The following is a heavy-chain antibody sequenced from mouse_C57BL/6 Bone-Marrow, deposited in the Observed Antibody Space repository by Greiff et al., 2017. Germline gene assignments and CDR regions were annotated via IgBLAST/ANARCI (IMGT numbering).Heavy chain of an antibody. D-gene: IGHD2-13*01. CDR3: ARERLAGFDY. V-gene: IGHV1-82*01. Sequence: VQLQESGPELVKPGASVKISCKASGYAFSSSWMNWVKQRPGKGLEWIGRIYPGDGDTNYNGKFKGKATLTADKSSSTAYMQLSSLTSEDSAVYLCARERLAGFDYWGQGTTLTVSS. CDR1: GYAFSSSW. J-gene: IGHJ2*01. CDR2: IYPGDGDT.